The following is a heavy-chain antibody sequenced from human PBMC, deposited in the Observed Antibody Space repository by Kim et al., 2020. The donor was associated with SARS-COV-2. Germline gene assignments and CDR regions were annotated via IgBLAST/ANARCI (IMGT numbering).Heavy chain of an antibody. D-gene: IGHD3-22*01. V-gene: IGHV3-74*01. J-gene: IGHJ3*01. CDR3: ASSEYYYDSSGYYSN. Sequence: DSVKGRFTISRDNAKNTLYLQMNSLRAEDTAVYYCASSEYYYDSSGYYSNWGQGTMVTVSS.